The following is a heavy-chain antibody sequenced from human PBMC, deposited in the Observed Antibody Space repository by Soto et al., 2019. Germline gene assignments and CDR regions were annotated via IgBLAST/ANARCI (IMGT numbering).Heavy chain of an antibody. Sequence: ASVKVSCKASGYTFTGYYMHWVRQAPGQGLEWMGWINPNSGGTNYAQKFQGWVTMTRDTSISTAYMELSRLRSDDTAVYYCARDRIAVAGDHPDDAFDIWGQGTMVTVSS. CDR3: ARDRIAVAGDHPDDAFDI. CDR1: GYTFTGYY. D-gene: IGHD6-19*01. V-gene: IGHV1-2*04. J-gene: IGHJ3*02. CDR2: INPNSGGT.